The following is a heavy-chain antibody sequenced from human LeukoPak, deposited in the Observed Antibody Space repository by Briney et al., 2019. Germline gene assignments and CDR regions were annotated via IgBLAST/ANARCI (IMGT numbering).Heavy chain of an antibody. CDR1: GGPISSGGYS. J-gene: IGHJ4*02. Sequence: PSQTLSLTCAVSGGPISSGGYSWSWIRQPPGKGLEWIGYIYHSGSTYYNPSLKSRVTISVDRSKNQFSLKLSSVTAADTAVYYCARGGLYCSSTSCYDYWGQGTLVTVSS. V-gene: IGHV4-30-2*01. CDR3: ARGGLYCSSTSCYDY. D-gene: IGHD2-2*01. CDR2: IYHSGST.